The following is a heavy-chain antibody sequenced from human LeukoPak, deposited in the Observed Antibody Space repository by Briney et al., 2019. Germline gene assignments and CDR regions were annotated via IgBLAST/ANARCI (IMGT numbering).Heavy chain of an antibody. J-gene: IGHJ4*02. Sequence: GGSLRLSCAASGFIVNTYYMSWVRQAPGKGLEWVSIIYSDGSTYYADSVKGRFTISRDTSKNTLYLQMNSLRAEDTAVYYCARIYSGSHYSWGQGTLVTISS. CDR3: ARIYSGSHYS. D-gene: IGHD1-26*01. V-gene: IGHV3-53*01. CDR1: GFIVNTYY. CDR2: IYSDGST.